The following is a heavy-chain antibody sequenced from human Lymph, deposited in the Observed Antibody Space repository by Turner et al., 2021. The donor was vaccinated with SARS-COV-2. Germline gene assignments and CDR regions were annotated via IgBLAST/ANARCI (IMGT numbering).Heavy chain of an antibody. J-gene: IGHJ4*02. CDR1: GFTFSSYA. Sequence: EVQLLESGGGLVQPGGSLRLSCAASGFTFSSYAMRWVRQAPGKGLEWVSGISGSGVSTYYADSVKGRFTISRDNSKNTLYLQMNSLRVEDTAIYYCAKDPNWYVLSAVDYWGQGTLVTVSS. CDR3: AKDPNWYVLSAVDY. CDR2: ISGSGVST. D-gene: IGHD1-1*01. V-gene: IGHV3-23*01.